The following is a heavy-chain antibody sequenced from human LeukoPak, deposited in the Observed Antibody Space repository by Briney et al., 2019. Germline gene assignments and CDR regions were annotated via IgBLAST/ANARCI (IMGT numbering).Heavy chain of an antibody. CDR1: GFTFSSYA. CDR2: ISGSGGST. Sequence: RAGGSLRLSCAASGFTFSSYAMSWVRQAPGKGLEWVSAISGSGGSTYYADSVKGRFTISRDNSKNTLYLQMNSLRAEDTAVYYCAKGLQLWSNFDYWGQGTLVAVSS. J-gene: IGHJ4*02. D-gene: IGHD5-18*01. CDR3: AKGLQLWSNFDY. V-gene: IGHV3-23*01.